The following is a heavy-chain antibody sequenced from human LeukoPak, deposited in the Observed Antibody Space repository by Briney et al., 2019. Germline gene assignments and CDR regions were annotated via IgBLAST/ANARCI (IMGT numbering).Heavy chain of an antibody. V-gene: IGHV4-39*01. CDR2: IYYSGYT. J-gene: IGHJ4*02. Sequence: SETLSLTCSVSGGSISSSSYYWGWTRQPPGKGLEWIGSIYYSGYTYYSPSLKSRVTISVDTSKNQFSLKVSSVTAADTAVYYCARLERGGDYDFDHWGQGTLVTVSP. CDR3: ARLERGGDYDFDH. D-gene: IGHD4-17*01. CDR1: GGSISSSSYY.